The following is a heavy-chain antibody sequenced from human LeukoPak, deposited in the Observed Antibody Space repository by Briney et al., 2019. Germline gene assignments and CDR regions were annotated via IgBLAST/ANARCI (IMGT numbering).Heavy chain of an antibody. D-gene: IGHD6-6*01. V-gene: IGHV4-39*07. CDR3: ARDKYTTSSGASSEFDY. Sequence: ASETLSLTCTVSGGSISSSSYYWGWIRQPPGKGLEWIGSIYYSGSTYYNPSLKSRVTISVDTSKNQFSLKLSSVTAADTAVFYCARDKYTTSSGASSEFDYWGQGTLVIVSS. CDR1: GGSISSSSYY. CDR2: IYYSGST. J-gene: IGHJ4*02.